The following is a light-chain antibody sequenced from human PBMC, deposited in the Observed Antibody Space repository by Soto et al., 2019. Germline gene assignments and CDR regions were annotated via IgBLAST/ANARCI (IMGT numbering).Light chain of an antibody. CDR2: DVS. J-gene: IGLJ3*02. CDR3: YSYVHSSIWV. V-gene: IGLV2-11*01. Sequence: QSALTQPRSVSGSPGQSVTISCTGTSSDVGGYNYVSWYQQHPGKAPELMIFDVSKRPSWVPDRFSGSKSGNTASLTISGLQAEDEADYYCYSYVHSSIWVFGGGTQLTVL. CDR1: SSDVGGYNY.